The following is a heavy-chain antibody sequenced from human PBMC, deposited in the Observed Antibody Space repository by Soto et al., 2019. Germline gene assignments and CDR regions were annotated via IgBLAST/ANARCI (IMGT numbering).Heavy chain of an antibody. D-gene: IGHD3-22*01. Sequence: SETLSLTCSVSGGSIRGLYWTWIRQTPGNGLEWIGYISDSGRSNYNPSLKSRVVMSVDTSKNQFSLTLTSVTAADTAIYYCARDPGSSGYQDTEWRQGTLVTVSS. CDR3: ARDPGSSGYQDTE. CDR2: ISDSGRS. CDR1: GGSIRGLY. V-gene: IGHV4-59*11. J-gene: IGHJ4*02.